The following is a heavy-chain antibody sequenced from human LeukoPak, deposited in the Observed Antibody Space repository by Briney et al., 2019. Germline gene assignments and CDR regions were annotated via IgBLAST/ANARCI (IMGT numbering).Heavy chain of an antibody. D-gene: IGHD5-24*01. CDR3: ARRGGLQSPFGY. V-gene: IGHV4-39*01. CDR2: IYYSGRT. CDR1: GDSIGSSSYY. Sequence: SETLSLTCTVSGDSIGSSSYYWGWIRQPPGKGLEWIGSIYYSGRTYYNPSLKSRVTISADTSKNQFSLKLSSVTAADTAVYYCARRGGLQSPFGYWGQGTLVTVSS. J-gene: IGHJ4*02.